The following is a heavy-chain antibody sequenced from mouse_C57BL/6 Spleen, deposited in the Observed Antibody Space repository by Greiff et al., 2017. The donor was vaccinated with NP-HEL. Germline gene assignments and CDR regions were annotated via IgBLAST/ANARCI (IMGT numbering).Heavy chain of an antibody. J-gene: IGHJ1*03. CDR1: GYAFSSSW. D-gene: IGHD1-1*01. CDR3: AVYYYGSRRYWYFDV. V-gene: IGHV1-82*01. CDR2: IYPGDGDT. Sequence: VQLQQSGPELVKPGASVKISCKASGYAFSSSWMNWVKQRPGKGLEWIGRIYPGDGDTNYNGKFKGKATLTADKSSSTAYMQLSSLTSEDSAVYFCAVYYYGSRRYWYFDVWGTGTTVTVSS.